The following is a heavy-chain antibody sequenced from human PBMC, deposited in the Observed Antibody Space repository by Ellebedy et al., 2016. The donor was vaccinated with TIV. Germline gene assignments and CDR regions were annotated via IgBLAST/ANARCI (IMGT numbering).Heavy chain of an antibody. CDR1: GGYLRSHY. V-gene: IGHV4-59*11. CDR3: ASSPYGDYGIGY. J-gene: IGHJ4*02. CDR2: IYYTGST. Sequence: SETLSLXXTVSGGYLRSHYWSWIRQPPGGRLEWIGWIYYTGSTNHNPSLKSRVTILLDTSKNQFSLKLSSVTAADTAVYYCASSPYGDYGIGYWGQGTLVTVSS. D-gene: IGHD4-17*01.